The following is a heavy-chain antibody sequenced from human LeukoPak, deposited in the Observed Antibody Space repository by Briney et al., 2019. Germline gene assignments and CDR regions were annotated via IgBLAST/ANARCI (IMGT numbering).Heavy chain of an antibody. CDR3: ARGKLLRNYYYGMDV. CDR2: INSDGSST. CDR1: GFTFSSYW. Sequence: GGSLRLSCAASGFTFSSYWMHWVRQAPGKGLVWVSRINSDGSSTSYADSVKGRFTISRDSAKNTLYLQMNSLRAEDTAVYYCARGKLLRNYYYGMDVWGQGTTVTVSS. D-gene: IGHD2-15*01. J-gene: IGHJ6*02. V-gene: IGHV3-74*01.